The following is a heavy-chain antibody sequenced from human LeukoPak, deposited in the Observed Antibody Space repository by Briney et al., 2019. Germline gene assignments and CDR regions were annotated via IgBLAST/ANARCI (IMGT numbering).Heavy chain of an antibody. J-gene: IGHJ4*02. CDR3: ARQEDYGDY. CDR2: IYYSGRT. CDR1: GGSISSSSYY. V-gene: IGHV4-39*01. Sequence: SETLSLTCTVSGGSISSSSYYWGWIRQPPGKGLEWIGSIYYSGRTYYNPSLKSRVTISVDTSKNQFSLKLSSVTAADTAVYYCARQEDYGDYWGQGTLVTVSS.